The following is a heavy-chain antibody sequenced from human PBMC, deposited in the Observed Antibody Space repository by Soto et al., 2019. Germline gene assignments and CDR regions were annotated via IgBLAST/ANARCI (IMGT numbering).Heavy chain of an antibody. Sequence: QITLKESGPTLLTPTQTLTLTCTFSGFSLTTNGVGVAWSRQPPGKAPEWLAAIYWDDDKRYRPSLKSRLTITKDTSENRVVLRMTNMDPIDTGTYYCALCEDGENYTQWGQGTLVTVSS. CDR3: ALCEDGENYTQ. CDR2: IYWDDDK. V-gene: IGHV2-5*02. D-gene: IGHD3-10*01. J-gene: IGHJ4*02. CDR1: GFSLTTNGVG.